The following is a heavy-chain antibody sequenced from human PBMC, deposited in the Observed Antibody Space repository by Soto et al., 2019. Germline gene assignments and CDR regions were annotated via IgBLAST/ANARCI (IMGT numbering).Heavy chain of an antibody. CDR2: IIPIFGTA. CDR1: GGTFSSYA. CDR3: ARDRGWNDVLGIYYYYGMDV. Sequence: QVQLVQSGAEVKKPRSSVKVSCKASGGTFSSYAISWVRQAPGQGLEWMGGIIPIFGTANYAQKFQGRVTITADESTSTAYMELSSLRSEDTAVYYCARDRGWNDVLGIYYYYGMDVWGQGTTVTVSS. J-gene: IGHJ6*02. D-gene: IGHD1-1*01. V-gene: IGHV1-69*01.